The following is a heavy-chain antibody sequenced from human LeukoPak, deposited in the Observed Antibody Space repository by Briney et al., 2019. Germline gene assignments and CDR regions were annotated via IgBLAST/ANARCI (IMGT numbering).Heavy chain of an antibody. CDR1: GGSISSYY. D-gene: IGHD4-17*01. V-gene: IGHV4-59*01. J-gene: IGHJ3*02. CDR2: IYYSGST. Sequence: SETLSLTCTVSGGSISSYYWSWLRQPPGKGLEWIGYIYYSGSTNYNPSLKSRVTISVDTSKNQFSLKLSSVTAADTAVYYCARVDTVTTYAFDIWGQGTMVTVSS. CDR3: ARVDTVTTYAFDI.